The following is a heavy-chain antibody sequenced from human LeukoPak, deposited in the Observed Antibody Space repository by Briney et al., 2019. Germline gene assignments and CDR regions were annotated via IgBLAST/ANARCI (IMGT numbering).Heavy chain of an antibody. CDR1: GYTFTSYY. V-gene: IGHV1-18*04. J-gene: IGHJ4*02. CDR3: ARDVIDDSSGYYYNY. CDR2: ISAYNGNT. Sequence: ASVTVSCKASGYTFTSYYMHWVRQAPGQGLEWMGWISAYNGNTNYAQKLQGRVTMTTDTSTSTAYMELRSLRSDDTAVYYCARDVIDDSSGYYYNYWGQGTLVTVSS. D-gene: IGHD3-22*01.